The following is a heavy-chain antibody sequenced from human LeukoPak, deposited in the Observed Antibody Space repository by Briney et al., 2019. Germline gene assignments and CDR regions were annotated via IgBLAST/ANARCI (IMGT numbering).Heavy chain of an antibody. J-gene: IGHJ3*02. D-gene: IGHD3-22*01. V-gene: IGHV4-59*11. CDR3: VRLLDYDSSGDPDTFDI. Sequence: SETLSLTCTVSGGSINSHYWSWIRRPPGKELEWIGFMHYTGRTRYDPSLQSRVTISVDTSKNHFSLKLSSLTAADTAVYFCVRLLDYDSSGDPDTFDIWGQGTMVTVSS. CDR2: MHYTGRT. CDR1: GGSINSHY.